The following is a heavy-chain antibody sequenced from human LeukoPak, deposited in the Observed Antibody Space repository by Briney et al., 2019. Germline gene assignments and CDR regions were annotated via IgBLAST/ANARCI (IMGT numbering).Heavy chain of an antibody. CDR3: ATKTHGYDFWSGYYGSYPFDP. V-gene: IGHV1-24*01. D-gene: IGHD3-3*01. Sequence: GASVKVSCKVSGYTLTELSMHWVRQAPGKGLEWMGGFDPEDGETIYAQKFQGRVTMTEDTSTDTAYMELSSLRSGDTAVYYCATKTHGYDFWSGYYGSYPFDPWGQGTLVTVSS. J-gene: IGHJ5*02. CDR2: FDPEDGET. CDR1: GYTLTELS.